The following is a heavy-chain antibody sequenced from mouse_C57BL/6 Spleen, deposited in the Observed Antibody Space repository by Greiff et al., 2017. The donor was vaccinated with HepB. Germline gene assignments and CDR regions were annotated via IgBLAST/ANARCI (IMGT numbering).Heavy chain of an antibody. Sequence: VQLVESGAELARPGASVKLSCKASGYTFTSYGISWVKQRTGQGLEWIGEIYPRSGNTYYNEKFKGKATLTADKSSSTAYMELRSLTSEDSAVYFCARSDSSGYVPFAYWGQGTLVTVSA. CDR1: GYTFTSYG. D-gene: IGHD3-2*02. V-gene: IGHV1-81*01. J-gene: IGHJ3*01. CDR3: ARSDSSGYVPFAY. CDR2: IYPRSGNT.